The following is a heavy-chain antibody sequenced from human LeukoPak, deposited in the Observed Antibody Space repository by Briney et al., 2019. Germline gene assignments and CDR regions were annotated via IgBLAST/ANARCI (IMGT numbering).Heavy chain of an antibody. J-gene: IGHJ6*03. Sequence: SETLSLTCAVYGGSFSGYYWSWIRQPPGKGLEWIGEINHSGSTNYNPSLKSRVTMSVDTSKNQFSLKLSSVTAADTAVYYCARVLGEDLRPYYYYYMDVWGKGTTVTVSS. D-gene: IGHD1-26*01. CDR2: INHSGST. CDR1: GGSFSGYY. CDR3: ARVLGEDLRPYYYYYMDV. V-gene: IGHV4-34*01.